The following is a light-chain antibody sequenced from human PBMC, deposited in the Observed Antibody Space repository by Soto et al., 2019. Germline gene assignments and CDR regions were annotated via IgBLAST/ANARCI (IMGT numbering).Light chain of an antibody. Sequence: EIVLTQSPGTLSLSPGERATLSCRARQSVSRSYLAWYQQKPGQPPRLLIYGASNRATGIPDRFSGSGSGTDFTLTIGRLEPEDFAVYYCQQYATSPPTFGGGTKVEIK. CDR3: QQYATSPPT. CDR2: GAS. J-gene: IGKJ4*01. CDR1: QSVSRSY. V-gene: IGKV3-20*01.